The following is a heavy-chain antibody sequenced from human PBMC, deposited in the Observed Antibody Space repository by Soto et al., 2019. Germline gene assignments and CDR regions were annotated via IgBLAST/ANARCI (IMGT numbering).Heavy chain of an antibody. Sequence: QVQLVESGGGVVQPGRSLRLSCAASGFTFSNFGMHWVRQAPGKGLEWVAVISYDGSDEYHADSVKGRFTISRDNSQNTLYLQMNCLRAEDTAVYYCAKEILSYGTYVMDVWGQGTTVTVSS. D-gene: IGHD2-8*01. J-gene: IGHJ6*02. V-gene: IGHV3-30*18. CDR1: GFTFSNFG. CDR3: AKEILSYGTYVMDV. CDR2: ISYDGSDE.